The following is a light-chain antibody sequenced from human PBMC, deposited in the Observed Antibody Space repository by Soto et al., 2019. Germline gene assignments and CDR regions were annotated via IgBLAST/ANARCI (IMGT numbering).Light chain of an antibody. V-gene: IGLV6-57*04. CDR2: EDN. Sequence: NFMLTQPHSVSESPGKTVTISCTRSSGSIASNYVQWYQQRPGSAPTTVIYEDNQRPSGVPDRFSGSIDSSSNSASLTISGLKTEDEADYYCQSYDSSIYVVFGGGPMLTVL. CDR1: SGSIASNY. CDR3: QSYDSSIYVV. J-gene: IGLJ2*01.